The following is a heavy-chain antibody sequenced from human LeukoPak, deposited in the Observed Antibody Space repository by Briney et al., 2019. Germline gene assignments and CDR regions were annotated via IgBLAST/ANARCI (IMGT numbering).Heavy chain of an antibody. CDR2: IYYGGST. D-gene: IGHD3-22*01. CDR3: ARAYYYASSAFDI. Sequence: SETLSLTCTVSGGSISSNTYYWDWVRQPPGKGLECIGSIYYGGSTYYNPSLKSRVIISVDTSKNQFSLKLSSVTAADTAVYYCARAYYYASSAFDIWGHGTMVTVSS. J-gene: IGHJ3*02. V-gene: IGHV4-39*01. CDR1: GGSISSNTYY.